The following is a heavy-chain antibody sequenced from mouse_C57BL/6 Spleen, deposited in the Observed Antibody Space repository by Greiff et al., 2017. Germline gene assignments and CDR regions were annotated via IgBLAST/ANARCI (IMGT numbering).Heavy chain of an antibody. CDR2: INPNYGTT. J-gene: IGHJ1*03. Sequence: VHVKQSGPELVKPGASVKISCKASGYSFTDYNMNWVKQSNGKSLEWIGVINPNYGTTSYNQKFKGKATLTVDQSSSTAYMQLNSLTSEDSAVYYCARWGITTVVAPYWYFDVWGTGTTVTVSS. D-gene: IGHD1-1*01. CDR3: ARWGITTVVAPYWYFDV. CDR1: GYSFTDYN. V-gene: IGHV1-39*01.